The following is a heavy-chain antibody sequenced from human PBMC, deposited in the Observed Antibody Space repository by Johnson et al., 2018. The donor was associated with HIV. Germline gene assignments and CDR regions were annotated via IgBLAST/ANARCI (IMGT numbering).Heavy chain of an antibody. CDR3: ARGKAFDI. CDR2: IGTAGDT. Sequence: VQLVESGGNLVQPGGSLRLSCAASGFSVSNYYMSWVRQAPGKGLEWVSAIGTAGDTYYPGSVKGRFTISRENAKNSLYLQMNSLRAGDTAVYYCARGKAFDIWGQGTMVTVSS. V-gene: IGHV3-13*01. J-gene: IGHJ3*02. CDR1: GFSVSNYY.